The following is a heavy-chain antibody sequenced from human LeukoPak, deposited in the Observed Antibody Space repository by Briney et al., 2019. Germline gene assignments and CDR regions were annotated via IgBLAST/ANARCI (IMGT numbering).Heavy chain of an antibody. CDR3: ARDPVTYYYDSSGYVTSYYYYYGMDV. Sequence: PSETLSLTCTVSGGSISSYYWSWIRQPPGKGLEWIGYIYYSGSTNYNPSLKSRVTISVDTSKNQFSLKLSSVTAADTAVHYCARDPVTYYYDSSGYVTSYYYYYGMDVWGQGTTVTVSS. D-gene: IGHD3-22*01. J-gene: IGHJ6*02. V-gene: IGHV4-59*01. CDR2: IYYSGST. CDR1: GGSISSYY.